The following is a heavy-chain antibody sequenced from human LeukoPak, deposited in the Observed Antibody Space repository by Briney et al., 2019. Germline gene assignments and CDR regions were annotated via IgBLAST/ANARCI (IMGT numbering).Heavy chain of an antibody. D-gene: IGHD3-10*01. CDR2: ISCSGGST. J-gene: IGHJ5*02. CDR3: AKGTYGSGSYRRFDP. V-gene: IGHV3-23*01. CDR1: GFTFSSYA. Sequence: GGSLRLSCAASGFTFSSYAMSWVRQAPGKGLEWVSAISCSGGSTYYADSVKGRFTMPRDNSKNTLYLQMNSLRAEDTAVYYCAKGTYGSGSYRRFDPWGQGTLVTVSS.